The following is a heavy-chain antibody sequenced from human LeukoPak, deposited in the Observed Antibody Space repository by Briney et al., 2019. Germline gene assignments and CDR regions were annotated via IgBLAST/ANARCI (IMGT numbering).Heavy chain of an antibody. D-gene: IGHD3-10*01. CDR2: INHSGST. V-gene: IGHV4-34*01. Sequence: SETLSLTCAAYGGSFSGYYWSWIRQPPGKGLEWIGEINHSGSTNYNPSLKSRVTISVDTSKNQFSLKLSSVTAADTAVYYCARHPPYYYGSGSYYKRGDYWGQGTLVTVSS. CDR1: GGSFSGYY. J-gene: IGHJ4*02. CDR3: ARHPPYYYGSGSYYKRGDY.